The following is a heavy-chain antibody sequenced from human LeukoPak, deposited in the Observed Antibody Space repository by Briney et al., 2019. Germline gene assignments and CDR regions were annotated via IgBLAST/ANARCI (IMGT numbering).Heavy chain of an antibody. J-gene: IGHJ5*02. D-gene: IGHD6-25*01. V-gene: IGHV1-69*05. Sequence: SVKVSCKASGGTFSNYAISWVRQAPGQGLEWLGGIIPMFGTTKYAQKFQGRVTITTDESTTTAYMELISLRFEDTAVYYCLRRQALRGRHRAFDPWGQGTLVTVTS. CDR1: GGTFSNYA. CDR2: IIPMFGTT. CDR3: LRRQALRGRHRAFDP.